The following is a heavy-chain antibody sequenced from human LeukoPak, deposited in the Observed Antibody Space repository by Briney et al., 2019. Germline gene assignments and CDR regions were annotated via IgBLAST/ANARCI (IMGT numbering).Heavy chain of an antibody. V-gene: IGHV3-43*02. D-gene: IGHD5-12*01. CDR2: ITGERAGT. Sequence: GGPLRLSCAASGFIFDDYSMHWLRQAPRKGLEWVSLITGERAGTYYEDSVRGRFTISRDNSKNSMYLIMNSLRTEGIALYYCTKGRVATVGGAKYAMDVWGQGTTVTVSS. CDR1: GFIFDDYS. J-gene: IGHJ6*02. CDR3: TKGRVATVGGAKYAMDV.